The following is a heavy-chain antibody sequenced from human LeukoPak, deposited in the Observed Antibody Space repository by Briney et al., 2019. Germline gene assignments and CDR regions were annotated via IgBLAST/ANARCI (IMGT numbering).Heavy chain of an antibody. Sequence: GGSLRLSCAASGFTFSNYWMHWVRQAPGKGLVWVSRISTDGSSTTYADSVKGRFTISRDNAKNTLYLQMNSLRAEDTAVYYCEPGIAVAGTEFDYWGQGTLVTVSS. D-gene: IGHD6-19*01. CDR1: GFTFSNYW. J-gene: IGHJ4*02. CDR3: EPGIAVAGTEFDY. V-gene: IGHV3-74*03. CDR2: ISTDGSST.